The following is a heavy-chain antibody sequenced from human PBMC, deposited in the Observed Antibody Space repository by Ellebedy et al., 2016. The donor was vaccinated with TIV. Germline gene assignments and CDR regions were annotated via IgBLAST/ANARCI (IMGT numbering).Heavy chain of an antibody. J-gene: IGHJ4*02. CDR2: ISAFSGDT. CDR1: GFSFTDYA. CDR3: ARDSAALSIAVSGRFDY. Sequence: AASVKVSCKASGFSFTDYAIQWVRHAPGQRLEWMGWISAFSGDTDYAQNLQGRVTMTTDTPTNSAYMELRNLRSDDTAVYYCARDSAALSIAVSGRFDYWGQGTLVTVSS. D-gene: IGHD6-19*01. V-gene: IGHV1-18*01.